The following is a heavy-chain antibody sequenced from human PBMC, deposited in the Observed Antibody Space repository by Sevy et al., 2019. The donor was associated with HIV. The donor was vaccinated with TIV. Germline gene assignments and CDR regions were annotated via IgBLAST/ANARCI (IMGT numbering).Heavy chain of an antibody. CDR2: IIPIFGTA. J-gene: IGHJ3*02. V-gene: IGHV1-69*13. Sequence: ASVKVSCKASGGTFSSYAISWVRQASGQGLEWMGGIIPIFGTANYAQKFQGRVTITADESTSTAYMELSSLRSEDTAVYYCARGLRRLTIFDAFDIWGQGTMVTVSS. CDR3: ARGLRRLTIFDAFDI. CDR1: GGTFSSYA. D-gene: IGHD3-3*01.